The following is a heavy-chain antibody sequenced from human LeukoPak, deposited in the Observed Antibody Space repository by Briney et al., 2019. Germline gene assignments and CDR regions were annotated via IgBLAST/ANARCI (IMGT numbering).Heavy chain of an antibody. J-gene: IGHJ4*02. V-gene: IGHV3-11*06. Sequence: PGGSLRLSCAASGFTFSDYYMSWIRQAPGKGLEWVSSISRSSSYIYYVDSLKGRFTITRDNAKISLFLQMNSLRAEDTAVYYCAREGGDWGEGYFDYWGQGTLVTVSS. CDR1: GFTFSDYY. D-gene: IGHD3-16*01. CDR3: AREGGDWGEGYFDY. CDR2: ISRSSSYI.